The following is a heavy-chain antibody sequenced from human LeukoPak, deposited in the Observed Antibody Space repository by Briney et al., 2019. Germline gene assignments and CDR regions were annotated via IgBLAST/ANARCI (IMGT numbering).Heavy chain of an antibody. V-gene: IGHV3-23*01. CDR1: GFTFTSYS. D-gene: IGHD1-26*01. CDR3: AKGGKWDVTPFDY. J-gene: IGHJ4*02. CDR2: ISGGGGST. Sequence: GGSLRLSCAASGFTFTSYSMNWVRQAPGRGLEWVSTISGGGGSTCYADSVKGRFTISRDNSKNTLYLQVNSLRAEDTAVYYCAKGGKWDVTPFDYWGQGTLVTVSS.